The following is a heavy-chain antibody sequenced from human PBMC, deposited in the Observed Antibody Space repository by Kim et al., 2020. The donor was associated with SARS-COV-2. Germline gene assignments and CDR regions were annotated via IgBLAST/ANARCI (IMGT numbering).Heavy chain of an antibody. J-gene: IGHJ4*02. CDR2: NSGST. V-gene: IGHV4-59*09. CDR3: AGGWGGIGSF. D-gene: IGHD3-16*01. Sequence: NSGSTNYNPSLKSRVTISVDTSKNQFSLELTSVTAADTAVYYCAGGWGGIGSFWGQGTLVTVSS.